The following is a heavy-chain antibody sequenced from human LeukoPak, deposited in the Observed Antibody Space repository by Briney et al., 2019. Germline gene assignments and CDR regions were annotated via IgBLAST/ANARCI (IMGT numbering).Heavy chain of an antibody. Sequence: SETLSLTCTVSGGSISSGGYYWSWIRQPPGKGLEWIGYIYYSGSTNYNPSLKSRVTISVDTSKNQFSLKLSSVTAADTAVYYCARAGHGGGDAFDIWGQGTMVTVSS. CDR2: IYYSGST. V-gene: IGHV4-61*08. D-gene: IGHD3-10*01. J-gene: IGHJ3*02. CDR3: ARAGHGGGDAFDI. CDR1: GGSISSGGYY.